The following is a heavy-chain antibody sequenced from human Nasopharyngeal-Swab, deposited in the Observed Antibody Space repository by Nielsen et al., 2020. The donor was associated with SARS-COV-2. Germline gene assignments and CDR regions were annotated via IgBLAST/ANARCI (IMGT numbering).Heavy chain of an antibody. D-gene: IGHD5-18*01. J-gene: IGHJ4*02. CDR1: GGSFSGYY. CDR3: ARETAMACDY. Sequence: SETLSLTSAVYGGSFSGYYWSWIRQPPGKGLEWIGEINHSGSTNYNPSLKSRVTISVDTSKNQFSLKLSSVTAADTAVYYCARETAMACDYWGQGTLVTVSS. V-gene: IGHV4-34*01. CDR2: INHSGST.